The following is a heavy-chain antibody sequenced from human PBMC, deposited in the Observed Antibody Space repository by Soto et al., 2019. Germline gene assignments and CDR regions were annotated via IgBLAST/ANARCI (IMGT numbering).Heavy chain of an antibody. V-gene: IGHV3-23*01. Sequence: HPGGSLRLSCATSGFTFSSYAMSWVRQAPGKGLEWVSGISAGGGTTYYPDSVKGRFTISRDNSKNTLYLQMNSLRAEDTAIYYCATTLRGAYGPFDSWGQGTLVTVSS. J-gene: IGHJ4*02. CDR2: ISAGGGTT. D-gene: IGHD4-17*01. CDR3: ATTLRGAYGPFDS. CDR1: GFTFSSYA.